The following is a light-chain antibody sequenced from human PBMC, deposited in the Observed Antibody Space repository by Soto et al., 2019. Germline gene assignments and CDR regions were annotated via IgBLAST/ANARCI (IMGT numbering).Light chain of an antibody. J-gene: IGKJ4*01. CDR1: QSVSSTY. Sequence: EIVLTQSPGTLSLSPGERATLSCRASQSVSSTYLDWYQQKPGQAPRLLIDGASSRATGIPDRFSGSGSGTDFTLTISRLEPEDFAVYYCQQYESAPLTFGGGTKVDIK. CDR2: GAS. CDR3: QQYESAPLT. V-gene: IGKV3-20*01.